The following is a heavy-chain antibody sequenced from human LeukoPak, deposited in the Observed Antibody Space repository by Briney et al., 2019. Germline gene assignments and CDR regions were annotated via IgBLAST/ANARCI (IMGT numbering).Heavy chain of an antibody. J-gene: IGHJ4*02. CDR2: IYYSGST. Sequence: SETLSLTCTVSGGSISSSNYYWGWIRQPPGKGLEWIGSIYYSGSTYYNPSLKSRVTISVDTSKNQFSLKPSSVTAADTAVYYCAGGYSSSWYEYYWGQGTLVTVSS. D-gene: IGHD6-13*01. V-gene: IGHV4-39*01. CDR3: AGGYSSSWYEYY. CDR1: GGSISSSNYY.